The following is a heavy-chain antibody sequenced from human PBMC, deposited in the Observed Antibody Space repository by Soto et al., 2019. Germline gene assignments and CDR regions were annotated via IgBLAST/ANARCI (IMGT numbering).Heavy chain of an antibody. D-gene: IGHD2-15*01. V-gene: IGHV5-10-1*01. J-gene: IGHJ4*02. CDR1: GYSFTSYW. CDR2: IDPSDSYT. Sequence: SLKISCKGSGYSFTSYWISWVRQMPGKGLEWMGRIDPSDSYTNYSPSFQGHVTISADKSISTAYLQWSSLKASDTAMYYCARSPYCSGGSCYSDYWGQGTLVTVSS. CDR3: ARSPYCSGGSCYSDY.